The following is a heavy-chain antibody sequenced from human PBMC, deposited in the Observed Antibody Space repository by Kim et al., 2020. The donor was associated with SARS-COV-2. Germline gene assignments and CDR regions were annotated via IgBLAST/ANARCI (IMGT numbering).Heavy chain of an antibody. V-gene: IGHV1-69*13. Sequence: SVKVSCKASGGTFSSYAISWVRQAPGQGLEWMGGIIPIFGTANYAQKFQGRVTITADESTSTAYMELSSLRSEDTAVYYCARDPRGYYGSGSYHNSLGNYGMDVWGQGTTVTVSS. CDR2: IIPIFGTA. J-gene: IGHJ6*02. CDR3: ARDPRGYYGSGSYHNSLGNYGMDV. D-gene: IGHD3-10*01. CDR1: GGTFSSYA.